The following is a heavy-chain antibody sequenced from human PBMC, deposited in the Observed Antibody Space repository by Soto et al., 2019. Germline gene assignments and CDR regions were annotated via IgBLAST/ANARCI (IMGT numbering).Heavy chain of an antibody. CDR3: AKDGIGTVTVFYYFDY. J-gene: IGHJ4*02. V-gene: IGHV3-30*18. CDR2: ISYDGSNK. D-gene: IGHD4-17*01. CDR1: GFTFSSYG. Sequence: QVQLVESGGGVVQPGRSLRLSCAASGFTFSSYGVHWVRQAPGKGLEWVAVISYDGSNKYYADSVKGRFTISRDNSKNTLYLQMNSLRAEDTAVYYCAKDGIGTVTVFYYFDYWGQGTLVTVSS.